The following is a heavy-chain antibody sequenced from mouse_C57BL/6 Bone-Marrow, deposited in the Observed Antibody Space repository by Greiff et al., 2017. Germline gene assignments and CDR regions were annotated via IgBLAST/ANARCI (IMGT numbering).Heavy chain of an antibody. D-gene: IGHD1-1*01. CDR3: AREGFYYGSSPDY. Sequence: EVQRVESGGDLVKPGGSLKLSCAASGFTFSSYGMSWVRQTPDKRLEWVATISSGGSYTYYPDSVKGRFTISRDNAKNTLYLQMSSLKSEDTAMYYCAREGFYYGSSPDYWGQGTTLTVSS. CDR1: GFTFSSYG. J-gene: IGHJ2*01. V-gene: IGHV5-6*01. CDR2: ISSGGSYT.